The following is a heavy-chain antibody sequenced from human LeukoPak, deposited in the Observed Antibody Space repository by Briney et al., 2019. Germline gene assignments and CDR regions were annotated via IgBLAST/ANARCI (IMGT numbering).Heavy chain of an antibody. CDR3: ATDLNLVKGRGVAPDY. D-gene: IGHD2-15*01. J-gene: IGHJ4*02. Sequence: ASVKVSCKVSGYTLTELSMHWVRQAPGKGLGWMGGFDPEDGETIYAQKFQGRVTMTEDTSTDTAYMELSSLRSEDTAVYYCATDLNLVKGRGVAPDYWGQGTLVTVSS. CDR1: GYTLTELS. V-gene: IGHV1-24*01. CDR2: FDPEDGET.